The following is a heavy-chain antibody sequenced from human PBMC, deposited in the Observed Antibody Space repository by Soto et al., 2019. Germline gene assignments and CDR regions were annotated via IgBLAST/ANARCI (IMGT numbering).Heavy chain of an antibody. D-gene: IGHD6-6*01. CDR3: ARGRQLVSVFSQAWGMDV. CDR2: IYYSGST. V-gene: IGHV4-59*01. Sequence: QVQLQESGPGLVKPSETLSLTCTVSGGSISSYYWSWIRQPPGKGLQWIGYIYYSGSTNYNPSLKSRDTISVDTSKTQFSLTRSSVTAADTAVYYCARGRQLVSVFSQAWGMDVWGQGTTVTVSS. J-gene: IGHJ6*02. CDR1: GGSISSYY.